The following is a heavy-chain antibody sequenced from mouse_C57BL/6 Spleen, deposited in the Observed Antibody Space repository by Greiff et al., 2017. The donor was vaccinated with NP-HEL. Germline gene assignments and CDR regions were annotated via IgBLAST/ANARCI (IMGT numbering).Heavy chain of an antibody. D-gene: IGHD1-1*01. Sequence: EVQLVESGGGLVKPGGSLKLSCAASGFTFSDYGMHWVRQAPEKGLEWVAYISSGSSTIYYADTVKGRFTISRDNAKNTLYLQMTSLRSEDTAMYYCARAVVVYYYAMDYWGQGTSVTVSS. V-gene: IGHV5-17*01. CDR2: ISSGSSTI. J-gene: IGHJ4*01. CDR3: ARAVVVYYYAMDY. CDR1: GFTFSDYG.